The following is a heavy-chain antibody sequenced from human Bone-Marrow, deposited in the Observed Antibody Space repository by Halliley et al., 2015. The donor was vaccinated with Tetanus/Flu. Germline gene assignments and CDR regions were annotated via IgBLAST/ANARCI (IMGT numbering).Heavy chain of an antibody. V-gene: IGHV5-51*01. CDR3: AALIAAAHFTDC. D-gene: IGHD6-13*01. J-gene: IGHJ4*02. Sequence: VQLVQSGAEVKKPGESLKISCKGSGYSFTTYWIGWVRQVPGKGLELMGIIYPGDSDTRYSPSFQGQVIISADKSVSTAYLQWSPLKASDTAVYYCAALIAAAHFTDCRGQGTLVTVSS. CDR1: GYSFTTYW. CDR2: IYPGDSDT.